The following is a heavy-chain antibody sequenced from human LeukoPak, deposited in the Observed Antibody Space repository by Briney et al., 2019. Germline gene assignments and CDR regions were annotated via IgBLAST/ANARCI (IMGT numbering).Heavy chain of an antibody. V-gene: IGHV1-69*13. CDR1: GYTFTSYG. CDR3: ARTTYGMDV. Sequence: GASVKVSCKASGYTFTSYGISWVRQAPGQGLEWMGGIIPIFGTANYAQKFQGRVTITADESTSTAYMELSSLRSEDTAVYYCARTTYGMDVWGQGTTVTVSS. J-gene: IGHJ6*02. D-gene: IGHD1-26*01. CDR2: IIPIFGTA.